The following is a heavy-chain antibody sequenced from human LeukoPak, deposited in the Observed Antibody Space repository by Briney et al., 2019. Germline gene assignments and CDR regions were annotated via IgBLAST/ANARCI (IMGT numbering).Heavy chain of an antibody. V-gene: IGHV1-46*01. J-gene: IGHJ4*02. Sequence: GASVKVSCKASGYTFSSYDIYWVRQAPGQGLEWMGIINPSGGSTSYAQKFQGRVTMTRDTSTSTVYMELSSLRSEDTAVYYCARDIAARYYFDYWGQGTLVTVSS. CDR2: INPSGGST. CDR3: ARDIAARYYFDY. D-gene: IGHD6-6*01. CDR1: GYTFSSYD.